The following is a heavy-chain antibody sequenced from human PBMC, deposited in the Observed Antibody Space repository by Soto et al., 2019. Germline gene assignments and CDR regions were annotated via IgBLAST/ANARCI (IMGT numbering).Heavy chain of an antibody. CDR3: ARHYSSSSPSDY. J-gene: IGHJ4*01. Sequence: PGESLKISCKGSGYSFTSYWISWVRQMPGKGLEWMGRIDPSDSYTNYSPSFQGHVTISADKSISTAYLQWSSLKASDTAMYYCARHYSSSSPSDYWGQGILVTVSS. V-gene: IGHV5-10-1*01. D-gene: IGHD6-6*01. CDR1: GYSFTSYW. CDR2: IDPSDSYT.